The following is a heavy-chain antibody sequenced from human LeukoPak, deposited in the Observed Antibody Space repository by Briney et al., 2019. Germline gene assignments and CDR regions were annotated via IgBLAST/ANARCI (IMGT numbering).Heavy chain of an antibody. CDR1: GFTFSSYA. V-gene: IGHV3-23*01. Sequence: GGSLRLSCAASGFTFSSYAMSWVRQAPGKGLECVSAISGSGGSTYYADSVKGRVTISRDNAKNTLFLQMNSLRAEDTAVYYCANWGSAFDIWGQGTMVIVSS. CDR2: ISGSGGST. CDR3: ANWGSAFDI. D-gene: IGHD7-27*01. J-gene: IGHJ3*02.